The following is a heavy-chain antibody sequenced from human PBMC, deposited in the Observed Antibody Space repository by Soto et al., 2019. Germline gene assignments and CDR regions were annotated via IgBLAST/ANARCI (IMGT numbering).Heavy chain of an antibody. V-gene: IGHV1-18*01. CDR1: GYTLNNNYG. CDR3: ARGDSYGSYYYYGMDV. J-gene: IGHJ6*02. CDR2: INSYNGVT. D-gene: IGHD5-18*01. Sequence: ASVKVSCKASGYTLNNNYGISWVRQAPGQGLEWMGWINSYNGVTNNARNFQDRVALTTDASTTTAYMELRSLTSDDTAVYYCARGDSYGSYYYYGMDVWGQGTTVTVSS.